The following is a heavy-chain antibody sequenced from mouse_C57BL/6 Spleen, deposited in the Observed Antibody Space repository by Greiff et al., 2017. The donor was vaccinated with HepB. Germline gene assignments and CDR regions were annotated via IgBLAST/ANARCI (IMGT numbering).Heavy chain of an antibody. Sequence: LQESGPELVKPGASVKISCKASGYAFSSSWMNWVKQRPGKGLEWIGRIYPGDGDTNYNGKFKGKATLTADKSSSTAYMQLSSLTSEDSAVYFCARSYYSNSWGQGTTLTVSS. J-gene: IGHJ2*01. V-gene: IGHV1-82*01. CDR1: GYAFSSSW. CDR2: IYPGDGDT. CDR3: ARSYYSNS. D-gene: IGHD2-5*01.